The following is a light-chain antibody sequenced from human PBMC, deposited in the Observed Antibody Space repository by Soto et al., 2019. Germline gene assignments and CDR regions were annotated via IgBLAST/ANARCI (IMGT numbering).Light chain of an antibody. CDR2: DIS. CDR1: QSVSSN. V-gene: IGKV3D-15*01. J-gene: IGKJ4*01. Sequence: EIVMTQSPATLSVSPGERATLSCRASQSVSSNLAWYQQKPGQAPSLLIYDISARATGFPTRFSGSGSGTEFTLTISSLQSEDFAVYYCQQYNDWPLTFGGGTKVEIK. CDR3: QQYNDWPLT.